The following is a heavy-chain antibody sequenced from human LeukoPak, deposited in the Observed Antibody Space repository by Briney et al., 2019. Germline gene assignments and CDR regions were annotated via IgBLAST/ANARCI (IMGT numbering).Heavy chain of an antibody. J-gene: IGHJ4*02. CDR2: ISMDGVNT. CDR1: GFTFDYYT. D-gene: IGHD5-18*01. CDR3: VKGRRRGYAYGSLDS. Sequence: PGGSLRLSCAASGFTFDYYTMYWVRQAPGKGLEWVSLISMDGVNTFYADSVRGRFTISRDNNKNSLYLEMNRLRPEDTALYYCVKGRRRGYAYGSLDSWGPGTLVTVSS. V-gene: IGHV3-43*01.